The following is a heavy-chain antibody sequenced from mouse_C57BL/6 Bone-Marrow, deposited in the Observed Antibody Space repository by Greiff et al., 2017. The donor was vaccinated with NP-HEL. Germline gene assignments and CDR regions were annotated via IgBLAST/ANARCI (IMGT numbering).Heavy chain of an antibody. CDR3: AKRGLLFALFDY. CDR1: GYTFTSYG. D-gene: IGHD2-1*01. Sequence: VKLVESGAELARPGASVKLSCKASGYTFTSYGISWVKQRTGQGLEWIGEIYPRSGNTYYNEKFKGKATLTAYKSSSTAYMELRSLTSEDSAVYFCAKRGLLFALFDYWGQGTTLTVSS. V-gene: IGHV1-81*01. J-gene: IGHJ2*01. CDR2: IYPRSGNT.